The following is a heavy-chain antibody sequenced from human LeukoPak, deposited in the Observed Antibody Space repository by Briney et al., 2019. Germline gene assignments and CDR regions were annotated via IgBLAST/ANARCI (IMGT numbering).Heavy chain of an antibody. CDR1: GFTFSSYS. D-gene: IGHD6-19*01. J-gene: IGHJ4*02. CDR2: ISSSSSYI. V-gene: IGHV3-21*03. CDR3: ARDRSIAVAGRNFDY. Sequence: GSLRLSCAASGFTFSSYSMNWVRPAPGQGLEWVSSISSSSSYIYYAGSVKGRFTISRDNAKNSLYLQMNSLRAEDTAVYYCARDRSIAVAGRNFDYWGQGTLVTVSS.